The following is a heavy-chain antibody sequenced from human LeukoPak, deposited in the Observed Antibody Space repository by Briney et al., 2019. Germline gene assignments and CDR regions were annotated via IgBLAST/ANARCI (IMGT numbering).Heavy chain of an antibody. J-gene: IGHJ4*02. CDR3: ARARKVGATTKYYFDY. D-gene: IGHD1-26*01. Sequence: SETLSLTCTVSGGSISSSTYYWGWIRQPPGTGLEWIGSIYYSGTTYYNPSLKSRVTISADTSKNQFSLKLSSVTAADTAVYYCARARKVGATTKYYFDYWGQGTLVTVSS. CDR1: GGSISSSTYY. CDR2: IYYSGTT. V-gene: IGHV4-39*01.